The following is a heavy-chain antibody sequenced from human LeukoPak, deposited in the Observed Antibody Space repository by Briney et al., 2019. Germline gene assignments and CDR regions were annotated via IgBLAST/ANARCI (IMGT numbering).Heavy chain of an antibody. CDR2: INPNSGVT. Sequence: ASVNVSCKASGYTFNGYYLHRVRQAPGQGLEWMGWINPNSGVTKFAQQFQGRVTMTWDTSVSTAYMEVSRLTSDDTAMYYCARFGVVTNDAFDIWGQGTMVTISS. CDR1: GYTFNGYY. D-gene: IGHD3-3*01. CDR3: ARFGVVTNDAFDI. V-gene: IGHV1-2*02. J-gene: IGHJ3*02.